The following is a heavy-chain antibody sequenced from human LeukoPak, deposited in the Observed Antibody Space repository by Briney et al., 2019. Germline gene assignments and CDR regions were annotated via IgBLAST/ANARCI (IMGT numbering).Heavy chain of an antibody. CDR3: ARRSGIAVAGAFDY. CDR1: GFTFSNYA. Sequence: PGGSLRLSCAASGFTFSNYAMYWVRQAPGKGLEYVSAISSDGGNTYYASSVRGRFTISRDNSKNTLYLQLGSLRAEDTAVYYCARRSGIAVAGAFDYWGQGALVTVSS. D-gene: IGHD6-19*01. V-gene: IGHV3-64*01. CDR2: ISSDGGNT. J-gene: IGHJ4*02.